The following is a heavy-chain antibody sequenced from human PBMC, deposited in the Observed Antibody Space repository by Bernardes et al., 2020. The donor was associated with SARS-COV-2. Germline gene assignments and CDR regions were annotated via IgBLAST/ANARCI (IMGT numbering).Heavy chain of an antibody. Sequence: SETLSLTCTVSGGSISSGRYYWSWLRPHPRLGLVWIVYSYYSGSTYDNPSLKSRVTISIDTTKNQFPLTLISVTAADTAVYYCASDGAGVGGWNSVAFDYGSPRTLVTFSS. CDR2: SYYSGST. J-gene: IGHJ4*02. V-gene: IGHV4-31*03. CDR3: ASDGAGVGGWNSVAFDY. D-gene: IGHD1-1*01. CDR1: GGSISSGRYY.